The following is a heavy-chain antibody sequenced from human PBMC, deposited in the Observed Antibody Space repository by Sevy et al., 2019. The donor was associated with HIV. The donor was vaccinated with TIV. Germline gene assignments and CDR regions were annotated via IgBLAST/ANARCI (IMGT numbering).Heavy chain of an antibody. V-gene: IGHV3-48*03. CDR2: ITISGSTM. J-gene: IGHJ4*02. Sequence: GGSLRLSCAASGFTLSSYGMNWVRQAPGKGLEWISYITISGSTMYYADSVKGRFTISRDNAKNSLYLQMNSLRAEDTAVYYCARDRQGITVAGTAIDYWGQGALVTVSS. CDR1: GFTLSSYG. CDR3: ARDRQGITVAGTAIDY. D-gene: IGHD6-19*01.